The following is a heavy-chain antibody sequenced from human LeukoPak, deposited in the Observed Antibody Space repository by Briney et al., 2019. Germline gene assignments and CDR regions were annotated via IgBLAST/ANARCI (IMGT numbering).Heavy chain of an antibody. CDR2: IYYSGST. CDR3: ANEGSYCGADCYLPAFDF. D-gene: IGHD2-21*02. CDR1: GVSISTPGYY. V-gene: IGHV4-31*03. Sequence: SETLSLTCTVSGVSISTPGYYWNWIRQHPGKGLEWIGYIYYSGSTYYNPSLRSRVTVSVDTSKNQFSLKLNSVTAADTAVYYCANEGSYCGADCYLPAFDFWGQGTLVTVSS. J-gene: IGHJ4*02.